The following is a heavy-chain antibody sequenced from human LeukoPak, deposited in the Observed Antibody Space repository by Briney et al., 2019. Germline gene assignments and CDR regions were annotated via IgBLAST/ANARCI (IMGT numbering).Heavy chain of an antibody. CDR2: INPNSGGT. V-gene: IGHV1-2*02. CDR3: ARGIAAPGGRWFDP. J-gene: IGHJ5*02. Sequence: GASVKVSCKASGYTFTDYYMHWVRQAPGQGLEWMGWINPNSGGTNYAQQFQGRVTMTRDTSISTTSMELSNLRSDDTAVYYCARGIAAPGGRWFDPWGQGTLVTVSS. D-gene: IGHD6-13*01. CDR1: GYTFTDYY.